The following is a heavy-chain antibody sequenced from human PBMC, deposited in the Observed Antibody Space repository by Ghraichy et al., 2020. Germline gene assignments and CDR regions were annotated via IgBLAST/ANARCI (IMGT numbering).Heavy chain of an antibody. V-gene: IGHV4-39*01. CDR2: IYYSGST. CDR3: FLHLLGFDY. J-gene: IGHJ4*02. Sequence: SETLSLTCTVSGGSISSSSYYWGWIRQPPGKGLEWIGSIYYSGSTYYNPSLKSRVTISVDTSKNQFSLKLSSVTAADTAVYYCFLHLLGFDYWGQGTLVTVSS. CDR1: GGSISSSSYY.